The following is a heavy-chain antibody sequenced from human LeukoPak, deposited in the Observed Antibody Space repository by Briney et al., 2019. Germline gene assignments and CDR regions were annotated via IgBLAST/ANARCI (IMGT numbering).Heavy chain of an antibody. Sequence: SETLSLTCTVSGGSISSSSYYWGWIRQPPGKGLEWIGSIYYSGSTYYNPSLKSRVTISVDTSKNQFSLKLSSVTAADTAVYYCARVNYSSSWYSGYYYYYMDVWGKGTTVTVSS. D-gene: IGHD6-13*01. V-gene: IGHV4-39*07. J-gene: IGHJ6*03. CDR2: IYYSGST. CDR3: ARVNYSSSWYSGYYYYYMDV. CDR1: GGSISSSSYY.